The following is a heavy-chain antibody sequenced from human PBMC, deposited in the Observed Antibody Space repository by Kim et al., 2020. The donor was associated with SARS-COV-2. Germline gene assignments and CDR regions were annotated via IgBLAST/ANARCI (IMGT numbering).Heavy chain of an antibody. Sequence: QTCQGRVTMTADTSTDTAYMEMSSLRSEDTAVYYCATARYSSSWPEYFQHWGQGTLVTVSS. V-gene: IGHV1-24*01. D-gene: IGHD6-13*01. CDR3: ATARYSSSWPEYFQH. J-gene: IGHJ1*01.